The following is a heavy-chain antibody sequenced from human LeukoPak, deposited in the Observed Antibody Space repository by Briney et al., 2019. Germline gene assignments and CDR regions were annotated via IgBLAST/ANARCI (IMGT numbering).Heavy chain of an antibody. D-gene: IGHD7-27*01. Sequence: ASVKVSCKASGYTFTTHDINWVRQATGQGLEWLGWMSPNSGDTGYAQKFQGRVTMPSDSSISTAYMELSSLRSEDTAIYYCVRTPPNWGFDYWGQGTLVTVSS. V-gene: IGHV1-8*01. CDR2: MSPNSGDT. CDR3: VRTPPNWGFDY. J-gene: IGHJ4*02. CDR1: GYTFTTHD.